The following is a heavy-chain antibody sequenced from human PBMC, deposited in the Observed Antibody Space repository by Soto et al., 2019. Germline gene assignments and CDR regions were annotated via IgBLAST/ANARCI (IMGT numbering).Heavy chain of an antibody. V-gene: IGHV1-18*01. CDR1: GYTLTSFG. Sequence: QVQLVQSGAEVKKPGASVKVSCKASGYTLTSFGISWVRQAPGQGLEWMGWVSTHNANTKYAQRFQGRVTMTTDTSTSTAYMELRYLTSDDTAVYYCAREYCPGISCYGPDYCGQGTLVTVSS. CDR3: AREYCPGISCYGPDY. CDR2: VSTHNANT. D-gene: IGHD2-2*01. J-gene: IGHJ4*02.